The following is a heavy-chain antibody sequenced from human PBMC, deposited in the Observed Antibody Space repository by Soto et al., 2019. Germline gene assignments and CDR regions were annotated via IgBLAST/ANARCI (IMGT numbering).Heavy chain of an antibody. V-gene: IGHV1-69*13. CDR1: GGTFSSYA. J-gene: IGHJ6*02. CDR3: AAGHHRDSGSYYTGSSYYYYGMDV. CDR2: IIPIFGTA. D-gene: IGHD3-10*01. Sequence: SVKVSCKASGGTFSSYAISWVRQAPGQGLEWMGGIIPIFGTANYAQKFQGRVTITADESTSTAYMELSSLRSEDTAVYYCAAGHHRDSGSYYTGSSYYYYGMDVWGQGTTVTVSS.